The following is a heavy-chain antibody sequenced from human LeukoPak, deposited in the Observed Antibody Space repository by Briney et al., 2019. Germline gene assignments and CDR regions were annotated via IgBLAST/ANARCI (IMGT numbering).Heavy chain of an antibody. V-gene: IGHV3-30-3*01. CDR3: ARDLGYSSSSNYFDY. D-gene: IGHD6-13*01. Sequence: PGRSLRLSCAASGFTFSSYAMHWVRQAPGKGLEWVAVISYDGSNKYYADSVKGRFTISRDNAKNSLYLQMNSLRAEDTAVYYCARDLGYSSSSNYFDYWGQGTLVTVSS. CDR1: GFTFSSYA. J-gene: IGHJ4*02. CDR2: ISYDGSNK.